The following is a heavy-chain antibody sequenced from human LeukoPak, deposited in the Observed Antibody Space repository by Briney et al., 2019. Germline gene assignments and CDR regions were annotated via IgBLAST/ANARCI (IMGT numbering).Heavy chain of an antibody. CDR3: AKGGGSWYFDY. Sequence: GGSLKLSCAASGFTFSNYDMTWVRRAPGKGLEWVSSISGSGNRTYYTDSVKGRFTISRDNSKNTLYLQMNSLGAEDTAVYYCAKGGGSWYFDYWGQGNLVTVSS. CDR2: ISGSGNRT. J-gene: IGHJ4*02. V-gene: IGHV3-23*01. CDR1: GFTFSNYD. D-gene: IGHD3-10*01.